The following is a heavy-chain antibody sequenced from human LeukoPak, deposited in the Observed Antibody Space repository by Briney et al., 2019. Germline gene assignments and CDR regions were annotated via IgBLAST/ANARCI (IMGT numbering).Heavy chain of an antibody. D-gene: IGHD6-6*01. J-gene: IGHJ6*03. CDR3: ARDRHPRIAARLHYYYYYMDV. CDR1: GGTFSSYA. Sequence: SVKVSCKASGGTFSSYAISWVREAPGQGLEWMGGIIPIFGTANYAQKFQGRVTITTDESTSTAYMELSSLRSEDTAVYYCARDRHPRIAARLHYYYYYMDVWGKGTTVTVSS. CDR2: IIPIFGTA. V-gene: IGHV1-69*05.